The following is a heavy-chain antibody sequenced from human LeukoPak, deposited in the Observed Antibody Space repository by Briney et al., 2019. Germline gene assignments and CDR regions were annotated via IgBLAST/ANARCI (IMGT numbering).Heavy chain of an antibody. D-gene: IGHD6-19*01. CDR2: IYSGGST. J-gene: IGHJ4*02. CDR1: GFTVSSNY. CDR3: ARHGQWLVWGLDY. V-gene: IGHV3-66*04. Sequence: GGSLRLSCAASGFTVSSNYMSWVRQAPGKGLEWVSVIYSGGSTYYADSVKGRFTISRDNSKNTLYLQMNSLRAEDTAVYYCARHGQWLVWGLDYWGQGTLVTLSS.